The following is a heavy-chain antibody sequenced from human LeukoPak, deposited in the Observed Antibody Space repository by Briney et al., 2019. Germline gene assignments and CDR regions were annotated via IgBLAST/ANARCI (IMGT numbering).Heavy chain of an antibody. V-gene: IGHV3-23*01. Sequence: PGGSLRLSCAASGFTFSSYAMSWVRQAPGKGLEWVSAISGSGGSTYYADSVKGRFTISRDNSKNTVYLQMNSLRAEDTAIYYCAKDLYGDYGGIDYWGQGTLVTVSS. J-gene: IGHJ4*02. CDR1: GFTFSSYA. CDR2: ISGSGGST. CDR3: AKDLYGDYGGIDY. D-gene: IGHD4-17*01.